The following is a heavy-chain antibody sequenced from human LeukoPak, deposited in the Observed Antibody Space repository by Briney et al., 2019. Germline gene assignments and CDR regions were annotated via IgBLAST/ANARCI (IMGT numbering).Heavy chain of an antibody. J-gene: IGHJ3*02. CDR1: GFTFSSYG. Sequence: GGSLRLSCAASGFTFSSYGMHWVRQAPGKGLEWVAVISYDGSNKYYADSVKGRFTISRDNSKNTLYLQMNSLRAEDTAVYYCAKDLFGVGVLIGAFDIWGQGTMVTVSS. CDR2: ISYDGSNK. D-gene: IGHD3-3*01. CDR3: AKDLFGVGVLIGAFDI. V-gene: IGHV3-30*18.